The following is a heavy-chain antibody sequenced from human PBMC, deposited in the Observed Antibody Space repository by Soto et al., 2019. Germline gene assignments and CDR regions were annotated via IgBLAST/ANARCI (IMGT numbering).Heavy chain of an antibody. D-gene: IGHD2-21*01. V-gene: IGHV4-59*01. CDR2: IYHTGTT. Sequence: QVQLQESGPGLVRPSGTLSLACTVSGDPMDSYYWNWVRQSPGKGLEWLGYIYHTGTTNYNPALNSRVTISIDMSTNQSSLNLKSVTAADTAVYYCARGGLAGYNGWGDFASWGQGTMVTVSS. J-gene: IGHJ3*01. CDR3: ARGGLAGYNGWGDFAS. CDR1: GDPMDSYY.